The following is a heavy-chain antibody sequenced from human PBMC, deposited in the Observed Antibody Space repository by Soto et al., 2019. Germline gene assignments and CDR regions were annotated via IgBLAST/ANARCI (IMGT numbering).Heavy chain of an antibody. CDR3: ARVGRLGGTPYYFDY. CDR2: IYYGGST. CDR1: GGSFSTNSYF. D-gene: IGHD1-26*01. V-gene: IGHV4-39*01. J-gene: IGHJ4*02. Sequence: QLQLQESGPGLVSPSETLSLTCTVSGGSFSTNSYFWGWIRQPPGKGLEWIGSIYYGGSTYYSPSLKSQITISVHTSKNQFSLKLSAVTAADTAVYHCARVGRLGGTPYYFDYWCQGTLVTVSS.